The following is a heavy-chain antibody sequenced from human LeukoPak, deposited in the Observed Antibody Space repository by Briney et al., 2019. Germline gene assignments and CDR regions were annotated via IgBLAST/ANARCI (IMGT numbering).Heavy chain of an antibody. J-gene: IGHJ4*02. Sequence: SETLSLTCTVSGYSISSGYYWGWIRQPPGKGLEWIGSIYHSGSTYYNPSLKSRVTISVDTSKNQFSLKLSSVTAADTAVYYCARVSRTFDYWGQGTLVTVSS. CDR2: IYHSGST. CDR3: ARVSRTFDY. V-gene: IGHV4-38-2*02. CDR1: GYSISSGYY.